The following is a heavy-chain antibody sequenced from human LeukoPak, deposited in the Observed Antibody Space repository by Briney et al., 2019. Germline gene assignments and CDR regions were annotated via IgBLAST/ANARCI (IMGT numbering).Heavy chain of an antibody. CDR3: AKFLLSENWNGGPLYYYMDV. Sequence: GGSLRLSCAASGFTFSSYSMNWVRQAPGKGLEWVSSISSSSSYIYYADSVKGRFTISRDNAKNSLYLQMDSLRAEDTAVYYCAKFLLSENWNGGPLYYYMDVWGKGTTATVSS. D-gene: IGHD1-1*01. V-gene: IGHV3-21*01. CDR2: ISSSSSYI. CDR1: GFTFSSYS. J-gene: IGHJ6*03.